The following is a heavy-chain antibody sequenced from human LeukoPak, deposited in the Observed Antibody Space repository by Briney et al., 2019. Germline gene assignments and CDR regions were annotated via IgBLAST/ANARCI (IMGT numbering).Heavy chain of an antibody. CDR3: AKDSLYGDYPDDAFDI. CDR2: ISGSGGST. D-gene: IGHD4-17*01. J-gene: IGHJ3*02. Sequence: PGGSLRLSCAASGFTFSSYAMSWVRQAPGKGLEWVSAISGSGGSTYYADSVKGRFTISRDNSKNTLYLQMNSLRAEDTAVYYCAKDSLYGDYPDDAFDIWGQGTMVTVSS. CDR1: GFTFSSYA. V-gene: IGHV3-23*01.